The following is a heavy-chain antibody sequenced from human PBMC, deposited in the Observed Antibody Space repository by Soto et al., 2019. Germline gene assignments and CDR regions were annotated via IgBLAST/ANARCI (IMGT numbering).Heavy chain of an antibody. CDR2: IRSKTDGGTT. CDR1: GFTFSSAR. D-gene: IGHD3-22*01. CDR3: TAESYDAMSLVRFAC. V-gene: IGHV3-15*07. Sequence: GGSLRLSCAASGFTFSSARINWVLQAPGKGLEWVGRIRSKTDGGTTDFAALVKGRFAMSRDDSKNMVYLQMNRLKIEETAMYYCTAESYDAMSLVRFACRGHGTPVTVAS. J-gene: IGHJ4*01.